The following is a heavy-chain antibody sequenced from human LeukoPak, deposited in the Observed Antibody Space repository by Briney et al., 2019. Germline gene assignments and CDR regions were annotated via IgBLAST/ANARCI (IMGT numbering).Heavy chain of an antibody. Sequence: GGSLRLSCAASGFAFNTYAMHWVRQPPPQGLEWVALIWHDGSHKFYSNSVRGQFTISRDNAKTTVSLQENNLRPEDTAVYYCAREIFGSGSYPDLWGQGTLVTVSS. CDR2: IWHDGSHK. CDR3: AREIFGSGSYPDL. J-gene: IGHJ5*02. V-gene: IGHV3-33*01. D-gene: IGHD3-10*01. CDR1: GFAFNTYA.